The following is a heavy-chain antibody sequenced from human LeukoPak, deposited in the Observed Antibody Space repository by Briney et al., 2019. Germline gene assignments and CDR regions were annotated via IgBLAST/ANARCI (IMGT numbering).Heavy chain of an antibody. CDR3: ARQTNRGAGNFDS. J-gene: IGHJ4*02. Sequence: SESLSLTCIVSGGSIRTANFYWGWIRQTPGKGLEWMGTIYYSGVPRYSPSLRSRVTISADMSKNQFSLKLNSVTAADTAVYYCARQTNRGAGNFDSWGQGILVIVSS. V-gene: IGHV4-39*01. D-gene: IGHD1-1*01. CDR2: IYYSGVP. CDR1: GGSIRTANFY.